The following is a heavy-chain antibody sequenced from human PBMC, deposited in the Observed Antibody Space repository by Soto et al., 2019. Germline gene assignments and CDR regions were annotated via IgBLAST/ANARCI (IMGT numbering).Heavy chain of an antibody. D-gene: IGHD4-17*01. Sequence: ASVKVSCKASGYTFTSYGISWVRQAPGQGLEWMGWISAYNGNTNYAQKLQGRVTMTTDTSTSTANMELRSLRSDDTAVYYCARDGGHDYGDRNYYYYYMDVWGKGTTVTVSS. V-gene: IGHV1-18*01. J-gene: IGHJ6*03. CDR2: ISAYNGNT. CDR3: ARDGGHDYGDRNYYYYYMDV. CDR1: GYTFTSYG.